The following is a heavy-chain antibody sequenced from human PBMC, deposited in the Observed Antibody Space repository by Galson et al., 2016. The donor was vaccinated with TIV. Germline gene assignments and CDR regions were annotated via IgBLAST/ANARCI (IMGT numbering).Heavy chain of an antibody. V-gene: IGHV4-59*01. J-gene: IGHJ3*02. Sequence: SETLSLTCTVSGGSINTYYWTWIRQPPGKGLEWIGHVYYSGSTDYNPSLKSRVTISIDRSKTQFSLKLNSVTAADTAVYYCARWPISTIMVVTNAFDIWGQGTMITVSS. CDR2: VYYSGST. D-gene: IGHD2-8*01. CDR3: ARWPISTIMVVTNAFDI. CDR1: GGSINTYY.